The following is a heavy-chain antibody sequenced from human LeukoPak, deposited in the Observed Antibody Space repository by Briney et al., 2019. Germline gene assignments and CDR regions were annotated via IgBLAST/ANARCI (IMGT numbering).Heavy chain of an antibody. J-gene: IGHJ4*02. CDR3: ARSSSHSYYSG. V-gene: IGHV4-59*08. Sequence: SETLSLTCTVSGGSISDYYRSWIRQPPGKGLEWIGYIYYSGSTNYNSSLKSRVTISVDTSKNQFSLKLTSVTAADTAVYYCARSSSHSYYSGWGQGTLVTVSS. CDR2: IYYSGST. CDR1: GGSISDYY. D-gene: IGHD1-26*01.